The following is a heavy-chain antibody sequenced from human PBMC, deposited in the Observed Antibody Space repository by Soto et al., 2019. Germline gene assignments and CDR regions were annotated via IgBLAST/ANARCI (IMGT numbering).Heavy chain of an antibody. J-gene: IGHJ6*02. V-gene: IGHV3-30-3*01. D-gene: IGHD1-26*01. CDR2: ISYDGSNK. CDR3: ARDWYGSYYLYYYYYGMDV. CDR1: GFTFSSYA. Sequence: HPGGSLRLSCAASGFTFSSYAMHWVRQAPGKGLEWVAVISYDGSNKYYADSVKGRFTISRDNSKNTLYLQMNSLRAEDTAVYYCARDWYGSYYLYYYYYGMDVWGQGTTVTVSS.